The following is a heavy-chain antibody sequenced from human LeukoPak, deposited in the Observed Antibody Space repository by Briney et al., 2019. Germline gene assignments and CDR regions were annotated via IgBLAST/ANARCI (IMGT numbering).Heavy chain of an antibody. CDR3: ASWGYTVVTF. CDR2: ISSSSSYI. Sequence: PGGSLRLSCAASGFTFSSYNMNWVRQAPGKGLEWVSSISSSSSYIYYADSVKGRFTISRDNAKNSLYLQMNSLRAEDTAVYYCASWGYTVVTFWGQGTLVTVSS. D-gene: IGHD4-23*01. J-gene: IGHJ4*02. CDR1: GFTFSSYN. V-gene: IGHV3-21*01.